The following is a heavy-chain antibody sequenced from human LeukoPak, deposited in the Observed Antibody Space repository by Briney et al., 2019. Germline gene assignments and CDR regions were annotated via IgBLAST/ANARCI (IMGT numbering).Heavy chain of an antibody. CDR2: IRHDGSNK. V-gene: IGHV3-30*02. CDR1: GFTFSSYG. Sequence: PGGSLRLSCAASGFTFSSYGMHWVRQAPGKGLEWVALIRHDGSNKYYADSVKGRFTISRDNSKNTLYLQMNSLRAEDTAVYYCAKSARRYCSGGSCYYFDYWGQGTLVTVSS. J-gene: IGHJ4*02. D-gene: IGHD2-15*01. CDR3: AKSARRYCSGGSCYYFDY.